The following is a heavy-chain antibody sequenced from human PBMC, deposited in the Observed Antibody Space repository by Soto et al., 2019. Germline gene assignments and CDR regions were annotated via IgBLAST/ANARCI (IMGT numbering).Heavy chain of an antibody. D-gene: IGHD1-26*01. Sequence: LRLSSVSWGSALPDNGMHWFRQAPGHWLEWVAVXSSDGSRRYYVVAVRGRFPICRDNSKNTLFLEMNSLRIEDTAVYYCAKDRGLAESGRWSHYYYGMDVWGEGTTVTVSS. CDR1: GSALPDNG. CDR2: XSSDGSRR. V-gene: IGHV3-30*18. CDR3: AKDRGLAESGRWSHYYYGMDV. J-gene: IGHJ6*04.